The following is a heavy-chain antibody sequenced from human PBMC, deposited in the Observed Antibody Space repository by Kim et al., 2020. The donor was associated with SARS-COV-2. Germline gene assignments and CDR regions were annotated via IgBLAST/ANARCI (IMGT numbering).Heavy chain of an antibody. D-gene: IGHD5-12*01. CDR2: ISGSGGST. J-gene: IGHJ4*02. V-gene: IGHV3-23*01. Sequence: GGSLRLSCAASGFTFSSYAMSWVRQAPGKGLEWVSAISGSGGSTYYADSVKGRFTISRDNSKNTLYLQMNSLRAEDTAVYYCAKVALARFPKSGSSFDYWGQGTLVTVSS. CDR1: GFTFSSYA. CDR3: AKVALARFPKSGSSFDY.